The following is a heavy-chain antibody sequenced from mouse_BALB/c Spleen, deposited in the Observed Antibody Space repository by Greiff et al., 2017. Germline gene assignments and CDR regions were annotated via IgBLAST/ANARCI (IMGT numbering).Heavy chain of an antibody. CDR2: ISSGGSYT. J-gene: IGHJ2*01. Sequence: EVKVVESGGGLVKPGGSLKLSCAASGFTFSSYAMSWVRQTPEKRLEWVATISSGGSYTYYPDSVKGRFTISRDNAKNTLYLQMSSLRSEDTAMYYCARGTATDYWGQGTTLTVSS. CDR3: ARGTATDY. CDR1: GFTFSSYA. D-gene: IGHD1-2*01. V-gene: IGHV5-9-3*01.